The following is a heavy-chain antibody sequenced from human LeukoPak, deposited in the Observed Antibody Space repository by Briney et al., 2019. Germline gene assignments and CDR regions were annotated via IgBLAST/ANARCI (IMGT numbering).Heavy chain of an antibody. V-gene: IGHV1-46*01. Sequence: GASVKVSCKTSGYTFTTYYMHWVRQAPGQGLEWMGIINPSSGRATYPQKFPGGVTMTRDTSTSTVYMELSSLRSEDTAVYYCARDSSSSSFDYWGQGTLVTVSS. D-gene: IGHD6-6*01. J-gene: IGHJ4*02. CDR1: GYTFTTYY. CDR3: ARDSSSSSFDY. CDR2: INPSSGRA.